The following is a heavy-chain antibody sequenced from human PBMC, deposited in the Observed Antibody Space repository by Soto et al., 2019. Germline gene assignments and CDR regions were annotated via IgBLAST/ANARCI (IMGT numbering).Heavy chain of an antibody. CDR3: AKDLTGTTRGGWFDP. CDR2: IYHSGST. D-gene: IGHD1-20*01. V-gene: IGHV4-30-2*01. Sequence: SETLSLTCAVSGGSISSGGYSWSWIRQPPGKGLEWIGYIYHSGSTYYADSVKGRFTISRDNSKNTLYLQMNSLRAEDTAVYYCAKDLTGTTRGGWFDPWGQGTLVTVSS. CDR1: GGSISSGGYS. J-gene: IGHJ5*02.